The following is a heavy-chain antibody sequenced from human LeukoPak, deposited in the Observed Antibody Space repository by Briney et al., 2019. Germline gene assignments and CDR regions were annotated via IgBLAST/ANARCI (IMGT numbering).Heavy chain of an antibody. Sequence: GGSLRLSCAASGFAFRNFWMAWVRQAPGKGLEWVAHIKFDGSEENYADSVKGRFTVSRDNANNALDLQMNSLRVEDTAVYYCARQVAGKSNGMDVWGQGTKVTVSS. CDR1: GFAFRNFW. CDR2: IKFDGSEE. CDR3: ARQVAGKSNGMDV. V-gene: IGHV3-7*01. D-gene: IGHD6-19*01. J-gene: IGHJ6*02.